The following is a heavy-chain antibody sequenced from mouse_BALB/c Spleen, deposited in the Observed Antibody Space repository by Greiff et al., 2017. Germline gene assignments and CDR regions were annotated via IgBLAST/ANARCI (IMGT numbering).Heavy chain of an antibody. CDR3: ARDGYYGSSRGFAY. CDR2: IWAGGST. V-gene: IGHV2-9*02. J-gene: IGHJ3*01. CDR1: GFSLTSYG. Sequence: VQGVESGPGLVAPSQSLSITCTVSGFSLTSYGVHWVRQPPGKGLEWLGVIWAGGSTNYNSALMSRLSISKDNSKSQVFLKMNSLQTDDTAMYYCARDGYYGSSRGFAYWGQGTLVTVSA. D-gene: IGHD1-1*01.